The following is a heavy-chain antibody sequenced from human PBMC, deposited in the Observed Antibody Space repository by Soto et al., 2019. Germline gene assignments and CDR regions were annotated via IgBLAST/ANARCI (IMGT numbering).Heavy chain of an antibody. V-gene: IGHV4-28*01. J-gene: IGHJ4*02. CDR2: IYYSGTT. Sequence: QVQLQESGPGLVKPSDTLSLTCAVSGYSISSSNWWGWIRPPPGKGLEWIGYIYYSGTTYYNPSLKSRVIMSVDTSKNQFSLKLTSVTAVDTALYYCARREIHGPIDYWGQGTLVTVSS. CDR3: ARREIHGPIDY. D-gene: IGHD1-26*01. CDR1: GYSISSSNW.